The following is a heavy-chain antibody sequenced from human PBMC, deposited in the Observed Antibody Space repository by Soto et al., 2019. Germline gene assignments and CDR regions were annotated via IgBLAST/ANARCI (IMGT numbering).Heavy chain of an antibody. V-gene: IGHV5-10-1*01. Sequence: GESLKISCKGSGYSFTSYWISWVRQMPGKGLEWMGRIDPSDSYTNYSPSFQGHVTISADKSISTAYLQWSSLKASDTAMYYCARYYLVAAVDDAFAIWGQGTMVTVSS. D-gene: IGHD6-13*01. CDR1: GYSFTSYW. J-gene: IGHJ3*02. CDR3: ARYYLVAAVDDAFAI. CDR2: IDPSDSYT.